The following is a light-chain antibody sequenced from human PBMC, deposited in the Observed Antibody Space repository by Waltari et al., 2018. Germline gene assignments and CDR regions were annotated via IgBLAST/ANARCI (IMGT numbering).Light chain of an antibody. CDR2: EGN. V-gene: IGLV2-23*03. J-gene: IGLJ3*02. Sequence: QSALTQPASVSGSPGQSITISCTGTISEVGSYNLVSWYQQHPGKAPKLMIYEGNKRPSGVSNRFSGSKSGNTASLTISGLQGEDEADYHCCSYAGSNTFVVFGGGTKLTVL. CDR3: CSYAGSNTFVV. CDR1: ISEVGSYNL.